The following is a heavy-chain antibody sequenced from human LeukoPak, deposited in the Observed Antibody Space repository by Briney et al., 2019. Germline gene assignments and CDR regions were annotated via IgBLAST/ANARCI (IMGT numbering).Heavy chain of an antibody. CDR2: IYSGGST. CDR1: GFTFSSYS. CDR3: ARDRTDGGSFDY. V-gene: IGHV3-53*01. Sequence: GGSLRLSCAASGFTFSSYSMNWVRQAPGKGLEWVSVIYSGGSTYYADSVKGRFTISRDNSKNTLYLQMNSLRAEDTAVYYCARDRTDGGSFDYWGQGTLVTVSS. J-gene: IGHJ4*02. D-gene: IGHD3-3*01.